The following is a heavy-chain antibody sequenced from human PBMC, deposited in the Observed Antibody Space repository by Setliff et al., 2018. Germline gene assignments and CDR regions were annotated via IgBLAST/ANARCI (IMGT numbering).Heavy chain of an antibody. J-gene: IGHJ4*02. CDR2: IYHSGST. V-gene: IGHV4-4*02. CDR3: ARGGYSRGPPVYYFDY. D-gene: IGHD5-12*01. CDR1: GASISSSNW. Sequence: KTSETLSLTCAVSGASISSSNWWSWVRQPPGKGLEWIGEIYHSGSTNYNPSLKSRVTISVDKSKNQFSLKLSSVTAADTAVYYCARGGYSRGPPVYYFDYWGQGTLVTVSS.